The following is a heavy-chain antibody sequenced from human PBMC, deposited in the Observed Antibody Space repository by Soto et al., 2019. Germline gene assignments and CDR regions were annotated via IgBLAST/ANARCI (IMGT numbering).Heavy chain of an antibody. V-gene: IGHV1-3*01. CDR1: GYTFTSYA. CDR3: ARGITEIVVVAGASPPPWYFDL. CDR2: INAGNGNT. Sequence: ASVKVSCKASGYTFTSYAMHWVRQAPGQRLEWMGWINAGNGNTKYSQKFQGRVTITRDTSASTAYMELSSLRSEDTAVYYCARGITEIVVVAGASPPPWYFDLWGRGTLVTVSS. J-gene: IGHJ2*01. D-gene: IGHD2-15*01.